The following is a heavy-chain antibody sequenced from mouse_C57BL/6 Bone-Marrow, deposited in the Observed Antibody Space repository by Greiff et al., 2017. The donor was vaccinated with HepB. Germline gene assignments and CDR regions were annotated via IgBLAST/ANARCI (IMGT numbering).Heavy chain of an antibody. J-gene: IGHJ3*01. CDR3: ANYGSSPWFAY. Sequence: QVQLQQSGAELARPGASVKMSCKASGYTFTSYTMHWVKQRPGQGLEWIGYINPSSGYTKYNQKFKDKATLTADQSSSTAYMQLSSLTSEDSAVYYCANYGSSPWFAYWGQGTLVTVSA. D-gene: IGHD1-1*01. CDR2: INPSSGYT. V-gene: IGHV1-4*01. CDR1: GYTFTSYT.